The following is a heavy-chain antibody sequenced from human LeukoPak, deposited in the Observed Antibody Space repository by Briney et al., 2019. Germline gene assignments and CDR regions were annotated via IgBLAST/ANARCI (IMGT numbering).Heavy chain of an antibody. D-gene: IGHD6-19*01. CDR2: IYSGGST. CDR1: GLTVSSNY. Sequence: GGSLRLSCAASGLTVSSNYMSWVRQAPGKGLEWVPVIYSGGSTYYADSVKGRFTISRDNSKNTLYLQMNSLRAEDTAVYYCARDLAGYYYYYMDVWGKGTTVTVSS. J-gene: IGHJ6*03. CDR3: ARDLAGYYYYYMDV. V-gene: IGHV3-66*02.